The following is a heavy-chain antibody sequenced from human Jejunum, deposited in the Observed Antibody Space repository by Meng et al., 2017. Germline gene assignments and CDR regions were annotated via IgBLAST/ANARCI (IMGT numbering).Heavy chain of an antibody. CDR1: GFTCRRYL. CDR3: ERDDYGYLEGRFCFDY. J-gene: IGHJ4*02. Sequence: GESLKISCEASGFTCRRYLMSWVGQAPGKGLEWVANIRQDGGEKSYVDSVKGRFTVSREYAKTSLYLQMERLRAEDTAVYYCERDDYGYLEGRFCFDYWGQGTLVTVSS. D-gene: IGHD4-17*01. V-gene: IGHV3-7*03. CDR2: IRQDGGEK.